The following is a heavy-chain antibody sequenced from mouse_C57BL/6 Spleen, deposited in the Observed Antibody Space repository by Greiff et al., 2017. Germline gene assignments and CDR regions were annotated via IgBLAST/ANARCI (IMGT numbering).Heavy chain of an antibody. CDR3: TIYDCYFCDY. J-gene: IGHJ2*01. Sequence: VKLQQSGAELVRPGASVTLSCKASGYTFTDYEMHWVQQTPVHGLEWIGAIDPEPGGTAYNQKFKVKAILTADESASTAYLELLSLTSADAAVYYCTIYDCYFCDYWGQGTPLTVSS. V-gene: IGHV1-15*01. D-gene: IGHD2-3*01. CDR1: GYTFTDYE. CDR2: IDPEPGGT.